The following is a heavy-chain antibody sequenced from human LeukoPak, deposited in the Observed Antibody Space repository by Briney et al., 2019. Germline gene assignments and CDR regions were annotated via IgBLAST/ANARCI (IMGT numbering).Heavy chain of an antibody. J-gene: IGHJ4*02. CDR2: ISYDGSNK. Sequence: GGSLRLSCAASGFTFSSYGMHWVRQAPGKGLEWVAVISYDGSNKYYADSVKCRFTISRDNSKNTLYLQMTSLRSEDTAVYYCAKSLFGSSGYSRWGQGTLVTVSS. D-gene: IGHD3-22*01. CDR3: AKSLFGSSGYSR. V-gene: IGHV3-30*18. CDR1: GFTFSSYG.